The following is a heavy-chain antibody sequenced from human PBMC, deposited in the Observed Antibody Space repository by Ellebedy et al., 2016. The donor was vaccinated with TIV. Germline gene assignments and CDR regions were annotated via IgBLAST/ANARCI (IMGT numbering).Heavy chain of an antibody. V-gene: IGHV1-18*01. CDR1: GYSLTSNG. CDR3: ARGGFFHSSGSYYHDAFDI. CDR2: IGAYNGNT. Sequence: AASVKVSCKASGYSLTSNGISWVRQAPGQGLEWMGWIGAYNGNTNYAQKFQGRVTMTTDTSTSTVYMELSSLRSEDTAVYYCARGGFFHSSGSYYHDAFDIWGQGTMVTVSS. J-gene: IGHJ3*02. D-gene: IGHD3-22*01.